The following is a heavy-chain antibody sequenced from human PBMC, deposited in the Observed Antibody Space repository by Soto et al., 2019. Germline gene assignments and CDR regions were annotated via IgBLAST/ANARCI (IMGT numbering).Heavy chain of an antibody. V-gene: IGHV1-69*12. CDR1: GGTFSSYA. CDR2: IIPIFGTA. Sequence: QVQLVQSGAEVKKPGSSVKVSCKASGGTFSSYAISWVRQAPGQGLEWMGGIIPIFGTANYAQKFQGRVTITADESTSTAYMGLSSLRSEDTAVYYCARVAAAGIAAAGPMDVWGQGTTVTVSS. CDR3: ARVAAAGIAAAGPMDV. D-gene: IGHD6-13*01. J-gene: IGHJ6*02.